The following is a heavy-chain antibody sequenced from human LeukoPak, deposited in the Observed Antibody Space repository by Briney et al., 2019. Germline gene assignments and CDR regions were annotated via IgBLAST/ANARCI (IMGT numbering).Heavy chain of an antibody. J-gene: IGHJ4*02. CDR3: AREGIRIAAAGTIDY. V-gene: IGHV1-18*01. D-gene: IGHD6-13*01. Sequence: ASVKVSCKASGYRFSSLIWVRQAPGQGLEWMGWISTYNGNTNYAQKLQDRVTMTTDTSTSTAYMELRSLRSDDTAMYYCAREGIRIAAAGTIDYWGQGTLVTVSS. CDR1: GYRFSS. CDR2: ISTYNGNT.